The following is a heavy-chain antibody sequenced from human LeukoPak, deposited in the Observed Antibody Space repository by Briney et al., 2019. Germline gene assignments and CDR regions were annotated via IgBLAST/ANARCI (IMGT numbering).Heavy chain of an antibody. CDR3: ARLRDGYKARGMDV. CDR1: GFTFSSYD. D-gene: IGHD5-24*01. V-gene: IGHV3-30*04. CDR2: ISYDGSNK. Sequence: GGSLRLSCAASGFTFSSYDMHWVRQAPGKGLEWVAVISYDGSNKYYADSVKGRFTISRDNSKSTLYLQMNSLRAEDTAVYYCARLRDGYKARGMDVWGQGTTVTVSS. J-gene: IGHJ6*02.